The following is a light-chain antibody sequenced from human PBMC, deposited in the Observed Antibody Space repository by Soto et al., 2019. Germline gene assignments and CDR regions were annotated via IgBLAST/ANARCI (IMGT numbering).Light chain of an antibody. J-gene: IGKJ1*01. CDR2: WAS. V-gene: IGKV4-1*01. CDR1: QNNESY. Sequence: DIVMTQSPDSLAASLGERATINCKSSQNNESYLAWYQQKAGQPPKLLIDWASTRASGVPDRFSGSGSGTDFTLTISSLQAEHVAVYYCQHYYNSWTFGQGTKVDIK. CDR3: QHYYNSWT.